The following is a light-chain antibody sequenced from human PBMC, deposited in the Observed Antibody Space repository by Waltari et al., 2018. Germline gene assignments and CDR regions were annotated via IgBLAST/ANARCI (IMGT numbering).Light chain of an antibody. V-gene: IGLV7-46*01. J-gene: IGLJ1*01. CDR3: SLSNSGALYV. CDR2: DTY. CDR1: TGPVTFGPY. Sequence: QAAVTQAPSLTVSPGGTVTLPCGSSTGPVTFGPYPYWFQQKPGQAPRTLIYDTYNKHSWTPARFSGSLLGGKAALTLSGAQPEDEAEYYCSLSNSGALYVFGTGTRVTVL.